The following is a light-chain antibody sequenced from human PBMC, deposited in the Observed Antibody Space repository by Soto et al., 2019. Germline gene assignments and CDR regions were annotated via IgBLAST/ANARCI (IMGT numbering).Light chain of an antibody. CDR2: VAS. V-gene: IGKV3-15*01. CDR3: QQYNNWPIT. J-gene: IGKJ5*01. CDR1: QSVNQK. Sequence: EIVLTQSPATLSVSPGERATLSCRASQSVNQKLGWYQQKPGQAPRLLIYVASYRATGIPARFSGSGSGTEFTLTISSLQSEDFEIYYCQQYNNWPITFGQGTRLEIK.